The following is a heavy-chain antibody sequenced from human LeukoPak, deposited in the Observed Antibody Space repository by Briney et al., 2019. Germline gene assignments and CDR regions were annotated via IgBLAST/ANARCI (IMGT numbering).Heavy chain of an antibody. CDR3: ARARSGWAYNWFDP. V-gene: IGHV1-8*02. CDR2: MNPNSGST. J-gene: IGHJ5*02. CDR1: GYTFTSYG. D-gene: IGHD6-19*01. Sequence: ASVKVSCKASGYTFTSYGINWVRQATGQGLEWMGWMNPNSGSTGYAQKLQGRVTMTRNTSISTAYMELSSLRFEDTAVYYCARARSGWAYNWFDPWGQGTLVTVSS.